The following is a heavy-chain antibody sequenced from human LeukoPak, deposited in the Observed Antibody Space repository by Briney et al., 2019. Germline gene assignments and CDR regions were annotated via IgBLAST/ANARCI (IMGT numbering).Heavy chain of an antibody. CDR2: IKHDGSEK. J-gene: IGHJ6*02. CDR3: ARVGIAAQIYYYYGLDV. V-gene: IGHV3-7*03. Sequence: GGSLRLSCAASGFTFSAYWMGWVRQAPGKGLEWVANIKHDGSEKYYVDSVKGRFTISRDNAKMYLQMNSLRAEDTAVYYCARVGIAAQIYYYYGLDVWGQGTTVTVSS. CDR1: GFTFSAYW. D-gene: IGHD6-6*01.